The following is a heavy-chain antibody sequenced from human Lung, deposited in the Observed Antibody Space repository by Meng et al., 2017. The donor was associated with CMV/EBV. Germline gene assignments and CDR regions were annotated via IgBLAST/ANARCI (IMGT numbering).Heavy chain of an antibody. V-gene: IGHV3-23*01. Sequence: GESLKISCAASGFIFSNYALSWVRQAPGKGLEWVSTISDSGGNTYYADSVKGRFTISRDNSKNTLYLQMNSLRAEDTAVYYCAKCRSGIAAALKYWGQGTLVTVSS. J-gene: IGHJ4*02. CDR1: GFIFSNYA. CDR2: ISDSGGNT. D-gene: IGHD6-13*01. CDR3: AKCRSGIAAALKY.